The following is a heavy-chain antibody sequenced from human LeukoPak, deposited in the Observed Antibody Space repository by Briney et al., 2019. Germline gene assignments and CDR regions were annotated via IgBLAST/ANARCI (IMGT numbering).Heavy chain of an antibody. CDR1: GYTFTSYA. J-gene: IGHJ3*02. Sequence: ASVKVSCKASGYTFTSYAMNWVRQAPGQGLEWMGWINTNTGNPTYAQGFTGRFVFSLDTSVSTAYLQISSLKAEDTAVYYCAREGGELRYFDWFATTFDAFDIWGQGTMVTVSS. CDR2: INTNTGNP. CDR3: AREGGELRYFDWFATTFDAFDI. D-gene: IGHD3-9*01. V-gene: IGHV7-4-1*02.